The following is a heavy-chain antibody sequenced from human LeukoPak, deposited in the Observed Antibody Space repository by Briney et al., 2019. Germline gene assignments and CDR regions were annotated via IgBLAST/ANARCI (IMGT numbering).Heavy chain of an antibody. V-gene: IGHV3-9*01. D-gene: IGHD3-9*01. Sequence: GGSLRLSCAASGFTFDDYAMHWVRQAPGKGLEWVSGISWNSGSIGYADSVKGRFAISRDNAKNSLYLQMNSLRAEDTALYFCKQKAQYDISPDFDYWGQGTLVTVSS. J-gene: IGHJ4*02. CDR3: KQKAQYDISPDFDY. CDR2: ISWNSGSI. CDR1: GFTFDDYA.